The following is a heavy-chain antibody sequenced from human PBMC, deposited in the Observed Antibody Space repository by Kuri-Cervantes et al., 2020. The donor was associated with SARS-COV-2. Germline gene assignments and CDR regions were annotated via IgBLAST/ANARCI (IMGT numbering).Heavy chain of an antibody. J-gene: IGHJ4*02. CDR3: ASLLYCSGGSCYPPTGYFDY. CDR1: GYSISRDYY. V-gene: IGHV4-38-2*02. CDR2: IYHSGST. D-gene: IGHD2-15*01. Sequence: SETLSLTCTVSGYSISRDYYWGWIRQPPGKGLEWIGSIYHSGSTYYNPSLKSRVTISVDTSKNQFSLKLSSVTAADTAVYYCASLLYCSGGSCYPPTGYFDYWGQGTLVTVSS.